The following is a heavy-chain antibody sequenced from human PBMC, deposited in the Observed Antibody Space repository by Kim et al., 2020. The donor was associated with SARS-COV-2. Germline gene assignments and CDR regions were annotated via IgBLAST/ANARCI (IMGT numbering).Heavy chain of an antibody. D-gene: IGHD3-22*01. Sequence: YNPSLNSRVTISVDTSKNQFSLNLSSVTAADTAVYYCARAPIVVVITHFDYWGQGTLVTVSS. CDR3: ARAPIVVVITHFDY. J-gene: IGHJ4*02. V-gene: IGHV4-31*02.